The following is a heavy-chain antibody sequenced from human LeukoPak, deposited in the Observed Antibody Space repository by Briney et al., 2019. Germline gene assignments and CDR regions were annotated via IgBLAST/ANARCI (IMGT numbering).Heavy chain of an antibody. CDR3: ARGNVAVSRDY. J-gene: IGHJ4*02. V-gene: IGHV3-66*01. CDR1: GFTVGNNY. CDR2: IYSGGST. Sequence: GGSLRLSCAASGFTVGNNYMAWVRQVPGKGLEWVSFIYSGGSTYYADSVKGRFTISRDNAKNSLYLQMNSLRAEDTAVYYCARGNVAVSRDYWGQGTLATVSS. D-gene: IGHD2-15*01.